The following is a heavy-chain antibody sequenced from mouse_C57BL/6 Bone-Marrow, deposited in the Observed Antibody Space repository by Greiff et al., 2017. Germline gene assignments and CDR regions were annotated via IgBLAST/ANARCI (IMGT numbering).Heavy chain of an antibody. Sequence: EVKLLESGAELVRPGASVKLSCTASGFNIKDDHMHWVKQRPEQGLEWIGWIDPENGDTEYDSKFQGKATLTADTSSNTAYLQLSSRTSEDTAVYYFTTKGVTDLYYFDYWGQGTTLTVSS. V-gene: IGHV14-4*01. CDR2: IDPENGDT. D-gene: IGHD2-2*01. J-gene: IGHJ2*01. CDR1: GFNIKDDH. CDR3: TTKGVTDLYYFDY.